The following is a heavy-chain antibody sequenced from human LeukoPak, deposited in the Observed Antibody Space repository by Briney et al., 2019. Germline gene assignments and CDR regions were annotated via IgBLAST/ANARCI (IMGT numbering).Heavy chain of an antibody. V-gene: IGHV3-48*03. Sequence: GGYLRLSCAASGFTFSSYEMNWVRQAPGKGLEWVSYISSSGSTIYYADSVKGRFTISRDNAKNSLYLQMNSLRAEDTAVYYCARDRYSSSWYVPGDYWGQGTLVTVSS. D-gene: IGHD6-13*01. J-gene: IGHJ4*02. CDR3: ARDRYSSSWYVPGDY. CDR1: GFTFSSYE. CDR2: ISSSGSTI.